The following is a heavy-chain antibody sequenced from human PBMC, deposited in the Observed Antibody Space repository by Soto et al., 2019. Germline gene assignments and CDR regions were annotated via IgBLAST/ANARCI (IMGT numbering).Heavy chain of an antibody. D-gene: IGHD3-10*01. CDR1: GFTFSSYW. CDR3: ARAILNYFGSGSQSGSHRGKGSVDC. Sequence: EVQVVESGGGLVQPGWSLRLSCAASGFTFSSYWMTWIRQAPGKGLEWVANIDQGGSEVDYVDSVKGRFTISRDNAKNSVYLQMSSLRAAETAVYCCARAILNYFGSGSQSGSHRGKGSVDCWGQGTLVSVSS. CDR2: IDQGGSEV. J-gene: IGHJ4*02. V-gene: IGHV3-7*01.